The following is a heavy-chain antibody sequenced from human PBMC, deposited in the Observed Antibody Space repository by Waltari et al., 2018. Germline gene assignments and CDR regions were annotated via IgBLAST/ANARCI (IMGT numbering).Heavy chain of an antibody. V-gene: IGHV4-34*01. J-gene: IGHJ3*02. CDR1: GGSLSGYY. CDR2: INHSGST. Sequence: QVQLQQWGAGLLKPSETLSLTCAVYGGSLSGYYWSWIRQPPGKGLEWFGEINHSGSTNYNPSLKSRVTISVDTSKNQFSLKLSSVTAADTAVYYCAREGGGLTEGAFDIWGQGTMVTVSS. D-gene: IGHD2-15*01. CDR3: AREGGGLTEGAFDI.